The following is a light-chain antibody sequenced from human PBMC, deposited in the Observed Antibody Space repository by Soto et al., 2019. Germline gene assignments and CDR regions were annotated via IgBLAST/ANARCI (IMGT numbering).Light chain of an antibody. J-gene: IGKJ2*01. CDR2: WAS. CDR3: HQYYSVPQT. Sequence: IVMTQSPDSLAVSLGERATINCKSSQSVLHSSNNKNYLAWYQQKPGQPPRLLIYWASTRESGVPDRFSGSGSATDFTLTISRLQAEDVAVYYCHQYYSVPQTFGQGTNLDIK. V-gene: IGKV4-1*01. CDR1: QSVLHSSNNKNY.